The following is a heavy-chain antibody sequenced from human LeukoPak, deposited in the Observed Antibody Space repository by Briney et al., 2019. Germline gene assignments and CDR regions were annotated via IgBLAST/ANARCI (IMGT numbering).Heavy chain of an antibody. D-gene: IGHD3-10*01. Sequence: GGSLRLSCAASGFTFSSYAMSWVRQAPGKGLEWVSAISGSGGSTYYADSVKGRFTISRDNSKNTLYLQMNRLRAEDTAVYYWAKAHPVGTMVQGVPDYWGQGTLVTVSS. CDR2: ISGSGGST. J-gene: IGHJ4*02. V-gene: IGHV3-23*01. CDR1: GFTFSSYA. CDR3: AKAHPVGTMVQGVPDY.